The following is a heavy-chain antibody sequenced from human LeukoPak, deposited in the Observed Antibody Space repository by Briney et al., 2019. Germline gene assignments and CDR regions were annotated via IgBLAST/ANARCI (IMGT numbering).Heavy chain of an antibody. CDR3: AKDRRDGYNFVDY. V-gene: IGHV3-30*18. Sequence: GGSLRLSCAASGFTFSSSGMHWVRQAPGKGLEWVAVISFDGSNKYYADSVRGRFTISRDNSKNTLYLQMNSLRAEDTAVHYCAKDRRDGYNFVDYWGQGTLVTVSS. D-gene: IGHD5-24*01. CDR2: ISFDGSNK. CDR1: GFTFSSSG. J-gene: IGHJ4*02.